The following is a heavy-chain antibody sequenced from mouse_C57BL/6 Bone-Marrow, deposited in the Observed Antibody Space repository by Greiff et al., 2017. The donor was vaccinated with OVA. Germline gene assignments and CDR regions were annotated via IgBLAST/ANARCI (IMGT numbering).Heavy chain of an antibody. J-gene: IGHJ4*01. CDR2: INPSTGGT. Sequence: EVQLQQSGPELVKPGASVKISCKASGYSFTGYYMNWVKQSPEKSLEWIGEINPSTGGTTYNQKFKAKATLTVDKSSSTAYMQLKSLTSEDSAVYYCARFYDVYAMDYWGQGTSVTVSS. CDR3: ARFYDVYAMDY. V-gene: IGHV1-42*01. CDR1: GYSFTGYY. D-gene: IGHD2-3*01.